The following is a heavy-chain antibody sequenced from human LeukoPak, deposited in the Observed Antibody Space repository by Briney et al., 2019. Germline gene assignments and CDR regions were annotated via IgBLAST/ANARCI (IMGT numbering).Heavy chain of an antibody. J-gene: IGHJ4*02. V-gene: IGHV4-34*01. D-gene: IGHD1-1*01. Sequence: SETLSLTCAVYGGSFSGYYWSWIRQPPGKGLVWIGEINHSGSTNYNPSLKSRVTISVDTSKNQFSLKLSSVTAADTAVYYCARRTSTHLDYWGQGTLVTVSS. CDR3: ARRTSTHLDY. CDR1: GGSFSGYY. CDR2: INHSGST.